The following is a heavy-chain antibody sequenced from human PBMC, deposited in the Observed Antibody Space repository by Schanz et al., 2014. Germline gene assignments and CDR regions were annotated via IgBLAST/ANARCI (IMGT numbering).Heavy chain of an antibody. V-gene: IGHV3-13*05. CDR3: TRDRGALINHNDALDL. J-gene: IGHJ3*01. Sequence: EVRLVESGGGLVQPGGSLRLSCAASGFTFSNYDMHWVRQAIGKGLEWVSGIGPASDPYYAGSVKGRFTISRENGKNSLYLQMNSLRAEDTAVYYCTRDRGALINHNDALDLWGQGTMVSVSS. D-gene: IGHD3-16*01. CDR2: IGPASDP. CDR1: GFTFSNYD.